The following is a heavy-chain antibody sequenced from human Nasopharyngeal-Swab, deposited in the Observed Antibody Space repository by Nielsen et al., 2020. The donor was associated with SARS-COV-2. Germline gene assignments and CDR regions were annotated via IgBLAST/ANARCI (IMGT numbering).Heavy chain of an antibody. CDR3: ARSRMVRGEGWFDP. Sequence: VRQAPGKGLEYVSAISSNGGSTYYADSVKGRFTISRDNSKNTLYLQMSSLRAEDTAVYYCARSRMVRGEGWFDPWGQGTLVTVSS. J-gene: IGHJ5*02. D-gene: IGHD3-10*01. V-gene: IGHV3-64D*06. CDR2: ISSNGGST.